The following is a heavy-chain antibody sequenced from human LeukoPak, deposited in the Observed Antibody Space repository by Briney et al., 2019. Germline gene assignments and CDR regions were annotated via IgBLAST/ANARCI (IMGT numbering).Heavy chain of an antibody. CDR3: ARDLPYYYDSSGPSEV. Sequence: PSETLSLTCTVSGGSISSYYWSWIRQPPGKGLEWIGYIYYSGSTNYNPSLKSRVTILVATSKNQFSLKLSSVTAADTAVYYCARDLPYYYDSSGPSEVWGQGTMVTVSS. J-gene: IGHJ3*01. CDR1: GGSISSYY. D-gene: IGHD3-22*01. CDR2: IYYSGST. V-gene: IGHV4-59*01.